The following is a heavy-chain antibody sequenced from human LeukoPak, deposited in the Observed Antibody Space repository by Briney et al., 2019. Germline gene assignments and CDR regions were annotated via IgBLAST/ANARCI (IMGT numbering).Heavy chain of an antibody. J-gene: IGHJ4*02. CDR2: ISWNSGYI. CDR1: GFTFDDYA. D-gene: IGHD3-10*01. Sequence: GRSLRLSCAASGFTFDDYAMHWVRQAPGKGLEWVSGISWNSGYIGYADSVKGRFAISRDNAKNSLYLQMNSLRAEDTALYYCAKDVLYYGPGSYYSHFDYWGQGTLVTVSS. V-gene: IGHV3-9*01. CDR3: AKDVLYYGPGSYYSHFDY.